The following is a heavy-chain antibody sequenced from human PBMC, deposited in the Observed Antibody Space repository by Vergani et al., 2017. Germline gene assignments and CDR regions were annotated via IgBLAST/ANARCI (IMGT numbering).Heavy chain of an antibody. J-gene: IGHJ5*02. CDR1: GDSVSSNSAA. D-gene: IGHD2-15*01. CDR2: TYDRSQWYN. CDR3: ARENPGYCSGGSCYSALGWFDP. V-gene: IGHV6-1*01. Sequence: QVQLPQSGPGLVKPSQTLSLTCAISGDSVSSNSAAWNWIRQSPSRGLEWLGWTYDRSQWYNDYAVSVKSRITINPNTSKNQFSLQLNSVTPEATAVYYWARENPGYCSGGSCYSALGWFDPWGQGTLVTVSS.